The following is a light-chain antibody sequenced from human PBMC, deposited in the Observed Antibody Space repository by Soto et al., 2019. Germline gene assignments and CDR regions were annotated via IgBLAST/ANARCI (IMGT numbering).Light chain of an antibody. V-gene: IGKV3-20*01. J-gene: IGKJ3*01. CDR2: GAS. CDR1: QSVTNNF. Sequence: IVLTQSPGTLSLSPGERATLSCGASQSVTNNFLAWYQQKPGQAPRLLIYGASSRATGVPDRFSGSGSGTDVTLTISRLEPVYFAVYYCQQYGTPLFTFGPGTKVDIK. CDR3: QQYGTPLFT.